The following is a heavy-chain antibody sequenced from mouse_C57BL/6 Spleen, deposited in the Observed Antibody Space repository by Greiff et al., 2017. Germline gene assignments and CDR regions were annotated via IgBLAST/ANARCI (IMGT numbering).Heavy chain of an antibody. CDR1: GFNIKDDY. V-gene: IGHV14-4*01. Sequence: VQLQQSGAELVRPGASVKLSCTASGFNIKDDYMHWVKQRPEQGLEWIGWIDPENGDTEYASKFQGKATITADTSSNTDYLQLSSLTSEDTAVYYCTKGMIKSLFAYWGQGTLVTVSA. D-gene: IGHD2-4*01. CDR2: IDPENGDT. CDR3: TKGMIKSLFAY. J-gene: IGHJ3*01.